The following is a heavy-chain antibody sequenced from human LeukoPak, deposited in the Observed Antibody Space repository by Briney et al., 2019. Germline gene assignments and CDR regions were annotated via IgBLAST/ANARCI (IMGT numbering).Heavy chain of an antibody. Sequence: GGTLRLSCAASGFTFSSYGMSWVRQAPGKGLEWVSAISGSGGSTYYSNSVKGRFTISRDNSKSTLFLQMNSLRAEDTAVYYCAKDGEDMMTSGGLIDRFDFWGQGTLVAVSS. J-gene: IGHJ4*02. CDR1: GFTFSSYG. V-gene: IGHV3-23*01. CDR2: ISGSGGST. D-gene: IGHD3-16*02. CDR3: AKDGEDMMTSGGLIDRFDF.